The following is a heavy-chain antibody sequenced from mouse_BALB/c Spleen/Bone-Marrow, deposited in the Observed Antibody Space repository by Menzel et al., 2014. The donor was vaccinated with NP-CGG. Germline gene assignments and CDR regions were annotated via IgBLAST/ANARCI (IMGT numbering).Heavy chain of an antibody. V-gene: IGHV1S137*01. J-gene: IGHJ4*01. D-gene: IGHD3-2*01. CDR3: ARRADSSGYVDAMDY. Sequence: VQLQQSGAELVRPGVSVKISCKGSGYTFTDYAMHWVKQSHAKSLEWIGVISTYYGDASYNQKFKGKAIMTVDKSSSTAYMELARLTSGDSAIYYCARRADSSGYVDAMDYWGQGTSVTVSS. CDR1: GYTFTDYA. CDR2: ISTYYGDA.